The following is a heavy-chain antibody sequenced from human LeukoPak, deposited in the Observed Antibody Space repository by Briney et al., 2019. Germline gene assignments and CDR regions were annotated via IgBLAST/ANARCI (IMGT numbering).Heavy chain of an antibody. D-gene: IGHD2-2*01. CDR1: GFTFSIYG. V-gene: IGHV3-NL1*01. CDR3: ARGETSSYDY. J-gene: IGHJ4*02. CDR2: IYSGGNT. Sequence: GGSLRLSCAASGFTFSIYGMHWVRQAPGKGLEWVSVIYSGGNTYYADSVKGRFTISRDNSKNTVYLQMNSLRAEDTAVYYCARGETSSYDYWGQGTLVTVSS.